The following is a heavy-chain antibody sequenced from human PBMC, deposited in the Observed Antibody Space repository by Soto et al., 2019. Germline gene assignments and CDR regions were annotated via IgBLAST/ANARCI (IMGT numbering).Heavy chain of an antibody. CDR3: ARGIGGWFGVSYYYGMDV. D-gene: IGHD3-10*01. V-gene: IGHV1-18*01. CDR1: GYTFTSYG. CDR2: ISPYNGNT. Sequence: QVQLVQSGAEVKKPGASVKVSCKASGYTFTSYGISWVRQAPGQGLEWMGWISPYNGNTNYAQKLQGRVTMTTDTSTSTAYMDPRSLRYDDTAVYYCARGIGGWFGVSYYYGMDVWGQGPTVTVSS. J-gene: IGHJ6*02.